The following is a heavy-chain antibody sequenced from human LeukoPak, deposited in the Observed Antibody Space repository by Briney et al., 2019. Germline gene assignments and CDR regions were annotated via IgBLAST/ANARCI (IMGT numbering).Heavy chain of an antibody. V-gene: IGHV3-30-3*01. CDR2: ISYDGNNK. D-gene: IGHD6-13*01. CDR1: GFTFSTYA. Sequence: GRSLRLSCAASGFTFSTYAMHWVRQAPGKGLEWVAVISYDGNNKYYADSVKGRFTISRDNSKNTLYLQMSSLRAEDTAVYYCVGRRTSAAGNFWGQGTLVTVSS. CDR3: VGRRTSAAGNF. J-gene: IGHJ4*02.